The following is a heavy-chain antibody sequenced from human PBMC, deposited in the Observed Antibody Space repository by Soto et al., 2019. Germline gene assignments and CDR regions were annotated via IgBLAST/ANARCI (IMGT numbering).Heavy chain of an antibody. V-gene: IGHV3-30*18. J-gene: IGHJ6*02. Sequence: QVQLVESGGGVVQPGRSLRLSCAASGFTFSSHGMHWVRQAPGKGLEWVAVISYDGINKYYVDSVKGRFTISRDNSKNTLYLQMNSLRAEDTAVYYCAKDLVRDWLTHGMDVWGQGTTVTVSS. CDR3: AKDLVRDWLTHGMDV. CDR2: ISYDGINK. CDR1: GFTFSSHG. D-gene: IGHD3-9*01.